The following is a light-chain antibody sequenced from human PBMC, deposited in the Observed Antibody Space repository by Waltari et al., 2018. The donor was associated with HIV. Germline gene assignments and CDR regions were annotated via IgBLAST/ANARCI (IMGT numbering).Light chain of an antibody. CDR3: CSYAGSYTLVV. J-gene: IGLJ2*01. CDR1: SIAVGGYDS. V-gene: IGLV2-11*01. Sequence: QSALTQPRSVAGSPGQSGTISCPGTSIAVGGYDSVTWYQQHPGKAPKLMIYDVSKRPSGVPDRFSGSKSGNTASLTISGLQAEDEADYYCCSYAGSYTLVVFGGGTKLTVL. CDR2: DVS.